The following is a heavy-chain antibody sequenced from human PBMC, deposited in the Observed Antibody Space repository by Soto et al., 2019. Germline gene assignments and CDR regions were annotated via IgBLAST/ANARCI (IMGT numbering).Heavy chain of an antibody. D-gene: IGHD3-16*01. J-gene: IGHJ6*02. CDR2: IYHSGST. CDR3: ARRWLWSSYGMDF. Sequence: QLQLQESGSGLVKPSQTLSLTCAVSGGSISSGGYSWSWIRQPPGQGLEWIGYIYHSGSTYYNPPLKSRFTISADRSKNQFSLKLSAVTAADTAVYYWARRWLWSSYGMDFWGQGTTLTVSS. CDR1: GGSISSGGYS. V-gene: IGHV4-30-2*01.